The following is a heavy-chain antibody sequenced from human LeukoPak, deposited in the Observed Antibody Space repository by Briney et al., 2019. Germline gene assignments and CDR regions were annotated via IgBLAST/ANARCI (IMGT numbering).Heavy chain of an antibody. CDR2: INPSGGST. V-gene: IGHV1-46*01. CDR3: ARVKEYGGSYAPYFDY. D-gene: IGHD2-15*01. Sequence: ASVKVSCKASGYTFTTYYIHWVRQAPGQGLEWMGIINPSGGSTTYAQKFQGRVTMTRDRSTSTVYMELSSLRSEDSAVYYCARVKEYGGSYAPYFDYWGQGTLVTVSS. CDR1: GYTFTTYY. J-gene: IGHJ4*02.